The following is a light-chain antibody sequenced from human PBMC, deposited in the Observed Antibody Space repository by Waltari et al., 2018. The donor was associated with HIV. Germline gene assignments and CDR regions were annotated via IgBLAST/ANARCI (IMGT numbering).Light chain of an antibody. V-gene: IGLV2-8*01. CDR2: EVT. J-gene: IGLJ3*02. Sequence: SALTQPPSASGSLGQSVTISCTGSSSDIGAYDSVSWFQQHPRSAPKPLLYEVTRRPSTVSDRFSGSRSGSTAFLTVAGLQPDDEATYFCSSYGDSLRVLFGGGTNVTVL. CDR1: SSDIGAYDS. CDR3: SSYGDSLRVL.